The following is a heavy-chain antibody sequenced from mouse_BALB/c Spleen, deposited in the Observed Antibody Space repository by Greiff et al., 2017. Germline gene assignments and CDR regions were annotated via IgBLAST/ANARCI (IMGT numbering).Heavy chain of an antibody. Sequence: VQLVESGPGLVQPSQSLSITCTVSGFSLTSYGVHWVRQSPGKGLEWLGVIWSGGSTDYNAAFISRLSISKDNSKSQVFFKMNSLQANDTAIYYCARESPYGNYDAMDYWGQGTSVTVSS. J-gene: IGHJ4*01. CDR1: GFSLTSYG. D-gene: IGHD2-10*02. CDR3: ARESPYGNYDAMDY. V-gene: IGHV2-2*02. CDR2: IWSGGST.